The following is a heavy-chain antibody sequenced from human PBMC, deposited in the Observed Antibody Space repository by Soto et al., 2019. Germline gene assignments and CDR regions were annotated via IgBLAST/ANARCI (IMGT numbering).Heavy chain of an antibody. CDR2: LYYSGST. CDR3: ARHGGGYSYDL. CDR1: GGSMSTWY. Sequence: VQLQESGPGLVKPSETLSLTCTVSGGSMSTWYWSWIRQPPGKGLEWIGCLYYSGSTDYNPSLKSRATISVDRSKNQFSLRLSSVTAADTAVYYCARHGGGYSYDLWGQGTLVTVSS. D-gene: IGHD5-18*01. J-gene: IGHJ4*02. V-gene: IGHV4-59*08.